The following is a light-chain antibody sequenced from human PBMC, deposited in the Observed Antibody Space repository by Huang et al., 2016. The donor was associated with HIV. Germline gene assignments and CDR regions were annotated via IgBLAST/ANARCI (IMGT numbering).Light chain of an antibody. Sequence: EIVMTQSPATLSVSPGERATLSCRASQSVSSNLAWYKQKHGQAPRLLIYGASTRATGFPASFSGSGSGTEFTLTISSLQSEDFAVYYCQQYNNWPPTFGQGTKVEIK. V-gene: IGKV3-15*01. CDR2: GAS. CDR3: QQYNNWPPT. CDR1: QSVSSN. J-gene: IGKJ1*01.